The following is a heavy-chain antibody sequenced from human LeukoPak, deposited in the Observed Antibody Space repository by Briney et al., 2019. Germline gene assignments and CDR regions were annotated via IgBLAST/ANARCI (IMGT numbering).Heavy chain of an antibody. D-gene: IGHD3-22*01. Sequence: GGSLRLSCAVSGFTFSTYEMDWVRQAPGKGLEWVSHISHTGDIKYADSVKGRFTISRDNSKNSQYLQMTSLRAEDTAVYYCARSSGSYRPFDSWGQGILVTVSS. CDR3: ARSSGSYRPFDS. CDR1: GFTFSTYE. CDR2: ISHTGDIK. J-gene: IGHJ5*01. V-gene: IGHV3-48*03.